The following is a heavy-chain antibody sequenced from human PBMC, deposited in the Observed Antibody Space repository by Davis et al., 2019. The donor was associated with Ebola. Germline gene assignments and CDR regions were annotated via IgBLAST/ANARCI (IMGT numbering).Heavy chain of an antibody. Sequence: PGGSLRLSCAASGFTFSRYWMTWVRQAPGKGLEWVANIKEDGREKNYVDSVKGRFTISRDNAKNSLYLQMNSLRGEDTALYYCVREAEYYFDHWGQGILVTVSS. CDR1: GFTFSRYW. V-gene: IGHV3-7*03. J-gene: IGHJ4*02. CDR2: IKEDGREK. CDR3: VREAEYYFDH.